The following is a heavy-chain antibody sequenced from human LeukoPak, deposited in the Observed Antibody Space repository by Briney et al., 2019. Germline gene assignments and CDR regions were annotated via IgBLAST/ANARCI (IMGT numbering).Heavy chain of an antibody. J-gene: IGHJ4*02. Sequence: GGSLRLSCAASGFTFSSYGMSWVGQAPGKGLEWVSAISGSGGSTYYADSVKGRFTISRDNSKNTMYLQMNSLRAEDTAVSYCAKDPGYSSSWYYFDYWGQGTLVTVSS. V-gene: IGHV3-23*01. D-gene: IGHD6-13*01. CDR2: ISGSGGST. CDR1: GFTFSSYG. CDR3: AKDPGYSSSWYYFDY.